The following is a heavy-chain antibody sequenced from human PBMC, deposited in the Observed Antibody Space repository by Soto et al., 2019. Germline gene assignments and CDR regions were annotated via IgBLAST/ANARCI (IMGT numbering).Heavy chain of an antibody. V-gene: IGHV3-7*03. CDR1: GFTFSSYW. J-gene: IGHJ4*02. D-gene: IGHD6-19*01. CDR2: IKQDGSEK. Sequence: GGSLRLSSAASGFTFSSYWMSWVRQAPGKGLEWVANIKQDGSEKYYVDSVKGRFTISRDNAKNSLYLQMNSLRAEDTAVYYCARKQWLVYFDYWGQGTLVTVSS. CDR3: ARKQWLVYFDY.